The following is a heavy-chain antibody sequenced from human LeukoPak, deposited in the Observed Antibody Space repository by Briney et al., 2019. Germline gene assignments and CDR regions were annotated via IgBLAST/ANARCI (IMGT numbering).Heavy chain of an antibody. CDR1: GYTFTGYY. D-gene: IGHD1-26*01. V-gene: IGHV1-2*02. J-gene: IGHJ4*02. CDR3: GRDQGAY. Sequence: ASVKVSCKASGYTFTGYYIHWVRQAPGQGLEWMGRTNSNSGGTDYAQKFQGRFTMTRDTSISTAYMELSRLTSDDTAVYYCGRDQGAYWGQGTLVTVSS. CDR2: TNSNSGGT.